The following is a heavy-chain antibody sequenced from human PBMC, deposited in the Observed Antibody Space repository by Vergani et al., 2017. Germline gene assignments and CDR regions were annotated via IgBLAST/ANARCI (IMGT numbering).Heavy chain of an antibody. J-gene: IGHJ4*02. CDR1: GFTFNHYA. CDR3: ARVGAVAGEVPHFDY. V-gene: IGHV3-23*01. Sequence: EVQLLESGGDLVQPGGSLRLSCAASGFTFNHYAMNWVRQAPGKGLEWVSGISGSGGSTYYAGSVKGRFTISRDSSKNTLYLQMNSLSAGDTAVYYCARVGAVAGEVPHFDYWGQGTLVTVSS. CDR2: ISGSGGST. D-gene: IGHD6-19*01.